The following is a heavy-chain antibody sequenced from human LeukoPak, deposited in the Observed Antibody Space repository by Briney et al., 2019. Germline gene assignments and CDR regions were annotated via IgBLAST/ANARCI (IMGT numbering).Heavy chain of an antibody. Sequence: SETLSLTCTVSGGSISSGSYYWSWIRQPAGKGLEWIGYIYYSGSTNYNPSLKSRVTISVDTSKNQFSLKLSSVTAADTAVYYCARRRRHYYDSSGYPHWAFDIWGQGTMVTVSS. D-gene: IGHD3-22*01. J-gene: IGHJ3*02. V-gene: IGHV4-61*10. CDR1: GGSISSGSYY. CDR3: ARRRRHYYDSSGYPHWAFDI. CDR2: IYYSGST.